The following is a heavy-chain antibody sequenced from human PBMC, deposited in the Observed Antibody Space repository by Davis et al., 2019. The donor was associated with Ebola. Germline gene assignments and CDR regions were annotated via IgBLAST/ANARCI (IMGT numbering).Heavy chain of an antibody. V-gene: IGHV3-23*01. CDR1: GFTSSSYA. D-gene: IGHD3-3*01. CDR2: ISGSGGST. Sequence: GGSLRLSCAASGFTSSSYAMSWVRQAPGKVLEWVSGISGSGGSTKYADSVKGRFTISRDNSKNTLYLQMNSLRAEDTAVYYCAKGSTIFGVGPGYYFDYWGQGTLVTVSS. J-gene: IGHJ4*02. CDR3: AKGSTIFGVGPGYYFDY.